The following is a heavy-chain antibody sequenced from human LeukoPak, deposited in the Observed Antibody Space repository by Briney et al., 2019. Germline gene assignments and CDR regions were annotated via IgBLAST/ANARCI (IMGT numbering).Heavy chain of an antibody. Sequence: GGSLRLSCAASGFTVSSNYMSWVRQAPGKGLEWVSVIYSGGSTYYADSVKGRFTISRDNSKNTLYLQMNSLRAEDTAVYHCARVALSGYYYMDYWGQGTLVTVSS. CDR3: ARVALSGYYYMDY. D-gene: IGHD3-3*01. CDR1: GFTVSSNY. V-gene: IGHV3-66*02. J-gene: IGHJ4*02. CDR2: IYSGGST.